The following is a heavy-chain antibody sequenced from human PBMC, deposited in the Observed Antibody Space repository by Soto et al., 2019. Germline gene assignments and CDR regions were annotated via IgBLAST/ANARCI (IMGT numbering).Heavy chain of an antibody. CDR1: GFTFSSSA. D-gene: IGHD6-6*01. Sequence: PGGSLRLSCAASGFTFSSSAMSWVRQAPGRGLEWVSAISSSGAGSYYADSVKGRFTVSRDNSKNTLYLQMNSLRVDDTAVFYCAKGPDIALRRGPLDSWGQGTLVTVSS. J-gene: IGHJ4*02. V-gene: IGHV3-23*01. CDR2: ISSSGAGS. CDR3: AKGPDIALRRGPLDS.